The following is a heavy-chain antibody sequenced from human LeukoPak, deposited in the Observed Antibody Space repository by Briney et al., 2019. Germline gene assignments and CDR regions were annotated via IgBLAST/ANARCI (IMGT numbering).Heavy chain of an antibody. D-gene: IGHD2-2*01. CDR3: AKDRRAYAPSGDYWDY. CDR2: ISGSGGST. CDR1: GFTFSSYS. V-gene: IGHV3-23*01. Sequence: GGSLRLSCAASGFTFSSYSMTWVRQAPGKGLEWVSAISGSGGSTYYADSVKGRFTISRDNSKNTLYLQMNSLRAEDTAVYYCAKDRRAYAPSGDYWDYWGQGTLVTVSS. J-gene: IGHJ4*02.